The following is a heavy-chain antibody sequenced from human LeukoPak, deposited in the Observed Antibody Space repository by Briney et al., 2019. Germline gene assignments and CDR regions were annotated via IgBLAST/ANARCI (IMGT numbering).Heavy chain of an antibody. D-gene: IGHD3-22*01. CDR2: IKSKTDDGIT. CDR3: TTDWYYYDSSGYYSRGGDY. CDR1: GFTFSNAW. J-gene: IGHJ4*02. Sequence: GGSLRLSCAASGFTFSNAWMSWVRQAPGKGLEWVGRIKSKTDDGITDYAATVKGRFTISRDDSKNTLYLQMNSLKTEDTAVYYCTTDWYYYDSSGYYSRGGDYWGQGTLVTVSS. V-gene: IGHV3-15*01.